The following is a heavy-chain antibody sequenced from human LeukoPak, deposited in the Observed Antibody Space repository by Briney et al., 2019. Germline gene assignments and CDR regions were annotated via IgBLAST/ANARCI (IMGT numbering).Heavy chain of an antibody. CDR3: AKGGAAAGPLLYYYYYMDV. D-gene: IGHD6-13*01. V-gene: IGHV3-23*01. J-gene: IGHJ6*03. CDR1: GFTFSSYA. CDR2: IRGSGGSR. Sequence: GGSLRLSCAASGFTFSSYAMSWVRQAPGKGLEWVSGIRGSGGSRYYADSVRGRFTISRDNSKNTLYLQMNSLRAEDTAVYYCAKGGAAAGPLLYYYYYMDVWGKGTTVTVSS.